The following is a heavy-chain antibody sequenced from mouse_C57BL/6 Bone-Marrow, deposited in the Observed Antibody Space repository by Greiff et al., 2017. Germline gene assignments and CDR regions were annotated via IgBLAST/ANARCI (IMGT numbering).Heavy chain of an antibody. J-gene: IGHJ2*01. D-gene: IGHD1-1*01. CDR3: TPITTVVVDY. V-gene: IGHV14-4*01. CDR1: GFNIQDDY. Sequence: VQLQQSGAELVRPGASVTLSCTASGFNIQDDYMHWVQPRPDQGLEWLGWIAPENGDPESASKFQGKATITADTSSNTAYRQLSSLTSEDTAVYYCTPITTVVVDYWGQGTTLTGSS. CDR2: IAPENGDP.